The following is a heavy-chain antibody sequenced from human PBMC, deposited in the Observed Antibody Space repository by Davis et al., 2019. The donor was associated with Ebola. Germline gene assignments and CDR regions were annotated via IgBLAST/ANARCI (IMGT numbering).Heavy chain of an antibody. D-gene: IGHD1-1*01. CDR1: GDSVSSDSAA. CDR2: TYYRSKWYN. Sequence: SQTPSLTRAISGDSVSSDSAAWNWSRPSPSRGLEWLVRTYYRSKWYNDYAVSVKSRITINPDTSKNHSSLQLNSVTPEDTAVYYCARDRGTGTPFDYWGQGTLVTVSS. CDR3: ARDRGTGTPFDY. V-gene: IGHV6-1*01. J-gene: IGHJ4*02.